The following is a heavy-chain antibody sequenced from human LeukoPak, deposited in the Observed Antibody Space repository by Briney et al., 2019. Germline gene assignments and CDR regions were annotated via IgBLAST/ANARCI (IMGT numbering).Heavy chain of an antibody. Sequence: ASVRVSCKASGYTFTDYYLHWVRQAPGQGVECMGWINPHTGVTDYAHKFQGRVTMTRDTSISTAYMELSSLKSDDTAVYYCARDTVAWDFDFWCQGTLVTVSS. CDR1: GYTFTDYY. D-gene: IGHD4-23*01. V-gene: IGHV1-2*07. CDR2: INPHTGVT. J-gene: IGHJ4*02. CDR3: ARDTVAWDFDF.